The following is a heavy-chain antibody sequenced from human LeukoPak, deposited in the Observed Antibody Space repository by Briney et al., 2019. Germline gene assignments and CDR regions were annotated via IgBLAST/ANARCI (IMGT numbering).Heavy chain of an antibody. Sequence: GASVKVSCKASGGTFSSYAISWVRQAPGQGLEWMGGIIPIFGTANYAQKFRGRVTITADESTSTAYMELSSLRSEDTAVYYCARGPLIGAFDIWGQGTMVTVSS. J-gene: IGHJ3*02. CDR1: GGTFSSYA. D-gene: IGHD2-15*01. V-gene: IGHV1-69*01. CDR3: ARGPLIGAFDI. CDR2: IIPIFGTA.